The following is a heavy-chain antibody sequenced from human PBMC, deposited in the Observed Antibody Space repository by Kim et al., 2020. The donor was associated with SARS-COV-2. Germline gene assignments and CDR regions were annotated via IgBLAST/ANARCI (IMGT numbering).Heavy chain of an antibody. J-gene: IGHJ4*02. CDR3: TTGPHTAMVTEKFDY. V-gene: IGHV3-15*01. D-gene: IGHD5-18*01. CDR2: IKSKTDGGTT. Sequence: GGSLRLSCAASGFTFSNAWMSWVRQAPGKGLEWVGRIKSKTDGGTTDYAAPVKGRFTISRDDSKNTLYLQMNSLKTEDTAVYYCTTGPHTAMVTEKFDYWCQGTLVTVSS. CDR1: GFTFSNAW.